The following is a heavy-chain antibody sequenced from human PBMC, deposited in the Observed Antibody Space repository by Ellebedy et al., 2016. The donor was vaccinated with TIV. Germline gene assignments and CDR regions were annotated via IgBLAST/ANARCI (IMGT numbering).Heavy chain of an antibody. J-gene: IGHJ4*02. D-gene: IGHD3-16*01. CDR1: GYTFTSYF. Sequence: ASVKVSCKASGYTFTSYFMHWVRQAPGQGLEWMGIINPSGGSTSYAQKFQGRVTMTRDTSTNTVYMELSSLRSEDTAVYYCARDWDSYGYAYWGQGTLVTVSS. V-gene: IGHV1-46*01. CDR3: ARDWDSYGYAY. CDR2: INPSGGST.